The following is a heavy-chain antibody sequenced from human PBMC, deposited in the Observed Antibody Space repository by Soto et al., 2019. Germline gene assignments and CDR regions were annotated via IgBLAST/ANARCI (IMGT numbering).Heavy chain of an antibody. V-gene: IGHV3-30-3*01. D-gene: IGHD3-3*01. CDR3: ARDQPTEDFWSGYSLYYYYYYGMDV. CDR2: ISYDGSNK. Sequence: GGSLRLSCAASGFTFSSYAMHWVRQAPGKGLEWVAVISYDGSNKYYADSVKGRFTISRDNSKNTLYLQMNSLRAEDTAVYYCARDQPTEDFWSGYSLYYYYYYGMDVWGQGTTVTVSS. J-gene: IGHJ6*02. CDR1: GFTFSSYA.